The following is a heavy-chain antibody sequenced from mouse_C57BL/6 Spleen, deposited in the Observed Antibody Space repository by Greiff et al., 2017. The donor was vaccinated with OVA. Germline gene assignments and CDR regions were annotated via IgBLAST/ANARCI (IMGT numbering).Heavy chain of an antibody. J-gene: IGHJ4*01. V-gene: IGHV1-72*01. CDR3: ARSLYGSSSYYYAMDY. Sequence: QVQLQPGAELVKPGASVKLSCKASGYTFTSYWMHWVKQRPGRGLEWIGRIDPNSGGTKYNEKFKSKATLTVDKPSSTAYMQLSSLTSEDSAVYYCARSLYGSSSYYYAMDYWGQGTSVTVSS. D-gene: IGHD1-1*01. CDR1: GYTFTSYW. CDR2: IDPNSGGT.